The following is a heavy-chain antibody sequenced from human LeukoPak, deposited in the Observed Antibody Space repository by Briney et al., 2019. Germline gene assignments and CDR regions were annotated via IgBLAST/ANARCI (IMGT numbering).Heavy chain of an antibody. D-gene: IGHD6-19*01. Sequence: ASVKVSCKASGYTFTGYYMHWVRQAPGQGLEWMGWINPNSGGTNYAQKFQGRVTMTRDTSISTAYMELSRLRSDDTAVYYCARRAMAGTSFDYWGQGTLVTVSS. J-gene: IGHJ4*02. CDR2: INPNSGGT. V-gene: IGHV1-2*02. CDR3: ARRAMAGTSFDY. CDR1: GYTFTGYY.